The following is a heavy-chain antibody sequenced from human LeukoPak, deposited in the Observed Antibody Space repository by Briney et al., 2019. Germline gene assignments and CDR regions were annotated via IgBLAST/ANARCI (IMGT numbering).Heavy chain of an antibody. CDR2: IKPNSGGT. Sequence: ASVKVSCKATGYTFTDYYIHSVRQAPGQGLEWMGCIKPNSGGTKYAQTFQGRVTMTGDTSINTAYMELSRLTYDDTAVYYCAGLPRYNWNEPLDYWGQGTLVTVSS. J-gene: IGHJ4*02. D-gene: IGHD1-20*01. CDR3: AGLPRYNWNEPLDY. CDR1: GYTFTDYY. V-gene: IGHV1-2*02.